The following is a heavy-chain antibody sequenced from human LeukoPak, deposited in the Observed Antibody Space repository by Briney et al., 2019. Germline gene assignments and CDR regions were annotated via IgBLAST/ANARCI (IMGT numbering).Heavy chain of an antibody. CDR3: TRVEADYSSGWYYFDY. D-gene: IGHD6-19*01. J-gene: IGHJ4*02. Sequence: PGGSLRLSCTASGFTFGDYAMSWVRQAPGKGLEGVGFIRSKAYGGTTEYAASVKGRFTISRDDSKSIAYLQMNSLKTEDTAVYYCTRVEADYSSGWYYFDYWGQGTLVTVSS. CDR1: GFTFGDYA. CDR2: IRSKAYGGTT. V-gene: IGHV3-49*04.